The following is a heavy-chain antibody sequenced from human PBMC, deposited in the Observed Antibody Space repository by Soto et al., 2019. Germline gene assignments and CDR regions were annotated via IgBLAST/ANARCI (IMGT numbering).Heavy chain of an antibody. CDR2: IFPSDSDT. Sequence: ESLKISCRTSGYRFTSYWIAWCRQIPGKGLEWMGIIFPSDSDTRYSPSFQGQVTISADRSTSTVFLQWASLKASDTAVYFCARKDKSGYFNWFDPWGQGTLVTVSS. J-gene: IGHJ5*02. D-gene: IGHD3-22*01. CDR3: ARKDKSGYFNWFDP. V-gene: IGHV5-51*01. CDR1: GYRFTSYW.